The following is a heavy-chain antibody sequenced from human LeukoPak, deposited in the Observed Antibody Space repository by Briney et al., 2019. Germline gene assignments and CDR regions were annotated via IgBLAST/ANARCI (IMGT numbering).Heavy chain of an antibody. CDR2: IYYSGST. Sequence: NPSETLSLTCTVSGGSISSSSYYWGWIRQPPGKGLEWIGSIYYSGSTYYNPSLKSRVTISVDTSKNQFSLKLSSVTAADTAVYYCARHGSYRGIAATFWGQGTLVTVSS. CDR1: GGSISSSSYY. D-gene: IGHD3-16*02. J-gene: IGHJ4*02. CDR3: ARHGSYRGIAATF. V-gene: IGHV4-39*01.